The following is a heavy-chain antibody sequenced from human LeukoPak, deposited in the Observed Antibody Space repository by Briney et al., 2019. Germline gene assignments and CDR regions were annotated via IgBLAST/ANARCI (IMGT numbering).Heavy chain of an antibody. CDR1: GGSISSGGYY. CDR2: IYHSGST. Sequence: KPSETLSLTFTVSGGSISSGGYYWSWIRQPPGKGLEWIGYIYHSGSTYYNPSLKSRVTISVDRSKNQFSLKLSSVTAADTAVYYCARAGIFLEENWFDPWGQGTLVTVSS. D-gene: IGHD2-15*01. J-gene: IGHJ5*02. V-gene: IGHV4-30-2*01. CDR3: ARAGIFLEENWFDP.